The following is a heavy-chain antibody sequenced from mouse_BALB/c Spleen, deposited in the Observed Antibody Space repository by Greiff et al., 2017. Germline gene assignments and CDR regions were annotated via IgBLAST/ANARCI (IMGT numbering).Heavy chain of an antibody. CDR3: ARGYRYEDWFAY. CDR2: ISSGGST. V-gene: IGHV5-6-5*01. J-gene: IGHJ3*01. CDR1: GFTFSSYA. D-gene: IGHD2-14*01. Sequence: EVQVVESGGGLVKPGGSLKLSCAASGFTFSSYAMSWVRQTPEKRLEWVASISSGGSTYYPDSVKGRFTISRDNARNILYLQMSSLRSEDTAMYYCARGYRYEDWFAYWGQGTLVTVSA.